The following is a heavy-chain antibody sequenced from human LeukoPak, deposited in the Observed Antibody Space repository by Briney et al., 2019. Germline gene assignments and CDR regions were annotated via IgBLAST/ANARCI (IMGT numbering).Heavy chain of an antibody. CDR3: AKALPDYDILTGYYTYYFDY. J-gene: IGHJ4*02. CDR2: ISSSSSYI. Sequence: GGSLRLSCAASGFTFSSYSMNWVRQAPGKGLEWVSSISSSSSYIYYADSVKGRFTISRDNAKNSLYLQMNSLRAEDTAVYYCAKALPDYDILTGYYTYYFDYWGQGTLVTVSS. D-gene: IGHD3-9*01. V-gene: IGHV3-21*04. CDR1: GFTFSSYS.